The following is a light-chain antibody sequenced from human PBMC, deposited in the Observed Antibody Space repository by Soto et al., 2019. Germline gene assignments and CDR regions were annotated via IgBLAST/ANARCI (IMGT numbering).Light chain of an antibody. CDR2: EVN. CDR1: SSDVGGYNY. J-gene: IGLJ1*01. Sequence: QSALTQPPSASGSPGQSVTISCTGTSSDVGGYNYVSWYQQYPGKAPKLMIYEVNKRPSGVPDRFSGSKSGNTASLTVSGLKDEDLSDYYCSSYAGSILYVLSTGPKVTV. V-gene: IGLV2-8*01. CDR3: SSYAGSILYV.